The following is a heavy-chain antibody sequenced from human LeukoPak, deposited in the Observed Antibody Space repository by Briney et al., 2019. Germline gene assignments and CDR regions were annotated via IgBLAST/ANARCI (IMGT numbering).Heavy chain of an antibody. CDR1: GFTVSSNY. Sequence: PGGSLRLSCAASGFTVSSNYMSWVRQAPGKGLEWVSVIYSGGSTYYADSVKGRFTISRDNSKNTLYLQMNSLRAEDTAVYYCARDRARYCSGGSCWYYYYMDVWGKGTTVTISS. CDR2: IYSGGST. CDR3: ARDRARYCSGGSCWYYYYMDV. D-gene: IGHD2-15*01. V-gene: IGHV3-66*01. J-gene: IGHJ6*03.